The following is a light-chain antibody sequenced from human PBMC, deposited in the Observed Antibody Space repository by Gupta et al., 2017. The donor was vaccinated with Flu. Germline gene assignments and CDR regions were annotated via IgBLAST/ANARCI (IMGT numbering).Light chain of an antibody. Sequence: HSVLTQPPSAFGAPGQRVTIPCSGSSSNFRSNTINWYQQLTGTAPKVLMFSNNQRPSGVPDRFSGSQSGTSASLAISGLQSEDEADYYCAAWDDTLNAWVFGGGTKLTVL. CDR1: SSNFRSNT. CDR3: AAWDDTLNAWV. V-gene: IGLV1-44*01. CDR2: SNN. J-gene: IGLJ3*02.